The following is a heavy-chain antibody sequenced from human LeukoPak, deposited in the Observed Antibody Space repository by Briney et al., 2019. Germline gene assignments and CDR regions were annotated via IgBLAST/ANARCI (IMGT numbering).Heavy chain of an antibody. CDR2: IYHSGST. Sequence: SETLSLTCAVSGYSISSGYYWGWIRQPPGKGLEWIGSIYHSGSTYYNPSLKSRVTISVDTSKNHFSLKLSSVPAADTAVYYCARDQMAATGFDYWGQGTLVTVSS. CDR1: GYSISSGYY. CDR3: ARDQMAATGFDY. J-gene: IGHJ4*02. D-gene: IGHD1-26*01. V-gene: IGHV4-38-2*02.